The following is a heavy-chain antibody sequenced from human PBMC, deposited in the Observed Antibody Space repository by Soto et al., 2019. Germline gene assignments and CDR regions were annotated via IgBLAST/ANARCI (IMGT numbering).Heavy chain of an antibody. CDR1: GGSISSYY. CDR3: ARDLYSSGWSVYYYYGMDV. Sequence: SETLCLTWTVAGGSISSYYGSWIRQPPGKGLEWIGYIYYSGSTNYNPSLKSRVTISVDTSKNQFSLKLSSVTAADTAVYYCARDLYSSGWSVYYYYGMDVWGQGTTVTVSS. D-gene: IGHD6-19*01. J-gene: IGHJ6*02. CDR2: IYYSGST. V-gene: IGHV4-59*01.